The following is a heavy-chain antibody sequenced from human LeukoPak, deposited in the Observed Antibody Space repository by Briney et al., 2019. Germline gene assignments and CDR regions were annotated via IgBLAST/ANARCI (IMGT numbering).Heavy chain of an antibody. Sequence: GESLKISCKGSGYSFTSYWIGWVRQMPGKGLEWMGIIYPGDSDPRYSPSFQGQVTISADKSISTAYLQWSSLRASDTAMYYCARIGSGGSLASLQEFDYWGQGTLVTVSS. D-gene: IGHD2-15*01. V-gene: IGHV5-51*01. J-gene: IGHJ4*02. CDR1: GYSFTSYW. CDR3: ARIGSGGSLASLQEFDY. CDR2: IYPGDSDP.